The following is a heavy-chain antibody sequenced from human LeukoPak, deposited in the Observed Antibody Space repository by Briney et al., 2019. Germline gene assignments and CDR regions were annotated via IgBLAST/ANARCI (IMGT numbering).Heavy chain of an antibody. CDR3: TTSVDYFDY. CDR2: IKTQTEGGTT. J-gene: IGHJ4*02. V-gene: IGHV3-15*01. D-gene: IGHD5-12*01. Sequence: GGSLRLSCAASGFTFSSYAMSWVRQTPGKGLEWVGRIKTQTEGGTTDYAAPIKGRFTISRDDSKNTLYLQMNSLKTEDTAVYYCTTSVDYFDYWGQGTLVTVSS. CDR1: GFTFSSYA.